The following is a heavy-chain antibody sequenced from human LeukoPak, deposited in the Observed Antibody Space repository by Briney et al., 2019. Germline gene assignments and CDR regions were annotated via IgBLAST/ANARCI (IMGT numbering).Heavy chain of an antibody. J-gene: IGHJ4*02. D-gene: IGHD3-22*01. CDR3: ARSEGAYYDTCFDY. CDR2: ISAYNGNT. V-gene: IGHV1-18*01. Sequence: GASVKVPCKASGYTFTSYGISWVRQAPGQGLEWMGWISAYNGNTNYAQKLQGRVTMTTDTSTSTAYMELRSLRSDDTAVYYCARSEGAYYDTCFDYWGQGTLVTVSS. CDR1: GYTFTSYG.